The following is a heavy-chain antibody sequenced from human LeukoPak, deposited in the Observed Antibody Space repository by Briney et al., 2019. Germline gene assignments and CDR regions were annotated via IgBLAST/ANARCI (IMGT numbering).Heavy chain of an antibody. Sequence: GRSLRPSCAASGFTFSSYSMSSARQPPGKGLGWVSAISGDGGSTYCAGSVKGRFTISRDNSKNALYLQMNSLRAEDTAVYYCARDQRYQLLFLFDHWDQGAQVTDSS. D-gene: IGHD2-2*01. CDR1: GFTFSSYS. CDR3: ARDQRYQLLFLFDH. CDR2: ISGDGGST. V-gene: IGHV3-23*01. J-gene: IGHJ4*02.